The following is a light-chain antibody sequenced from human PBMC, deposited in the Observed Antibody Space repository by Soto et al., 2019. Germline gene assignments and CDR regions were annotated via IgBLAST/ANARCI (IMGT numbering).Light chain of an antibody. CDR2: DAS. V-gene: IGKV3-11*01. CDR1: QSVSSD. J-gene: IGKJ5*01. Sequence: EIMLTQSPATLSVSPGERATLSCRASQSVSSDLAWYQHKPGQAPRLLIYDASNRATGIPARFSGSGSGTDFTLTISSLEPEDFAVYYCQQRYNWPPITFGQGTRLEI. CDR3: QQRYNWPPIT.